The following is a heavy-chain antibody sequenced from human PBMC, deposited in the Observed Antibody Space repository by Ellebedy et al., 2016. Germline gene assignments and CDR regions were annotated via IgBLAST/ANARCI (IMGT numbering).Heavy chain of an antibody. CDR2: ISGSGGST. CDR1: GFTFSSYA. J-gene: IGHJ4*02. V-gene: IGHV3-23*01. D-gene: IGHD2-15*01. Sequence: GEPLKISCAASGFTFSSYAMSWVRQAPGKGLEWVSAISGSGGSTYYADSVKGRFTISRDNSKNPLYLQMNSLRAEDTAVYYCAKDRDIVVVVAALFDYWGQGTLVTVSS. CDR3: AKDRDIVVVVAALFDY.